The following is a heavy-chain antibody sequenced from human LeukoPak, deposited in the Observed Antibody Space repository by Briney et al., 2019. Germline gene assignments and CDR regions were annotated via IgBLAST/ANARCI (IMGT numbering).Heavy chain of an antibody. V-gene: IGHV3-21*04. D-gene: IGHD2-8*01. CDR2: ISSSSSYI. J-gene: IGHJ5*02. CDR1: GFTFSSYS. CDR3: AKESNGRVLTLWFDP. Sequence: GGSLRLSCAASGFTFSSYSMNWVRQAPGKGLEWVSSISSSSSYIYYADSVKGRFTISRDNAKNSLYLQMNSLRAEDTALYYCAKESNGRVLTLWFDPWGQGTLVTVSS.